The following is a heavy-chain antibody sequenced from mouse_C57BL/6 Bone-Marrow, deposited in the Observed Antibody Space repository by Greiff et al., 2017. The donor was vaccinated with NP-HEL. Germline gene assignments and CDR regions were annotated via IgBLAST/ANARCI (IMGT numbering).Heavy chain of an antibody. CDR2: IRSKSSNYAT. D-gene: IGHD1-1*02. J-gene: IGHJ1*03. CDR1: GFTFNTYA. CDR3: VGREVASWGPYWDFDV. V-gene: IGHV10-3*01. Sequence: GGGLVQPKGSLKLSCAASGFTFNTYAMHWVRLAPGKGLEWVARIRSKSSNYATYYADSVKDRFTISRDDSQSMLYLQMKNLKTEDTAMNYCVGREVASWGPYWDFDVWGTGTTVTVSS.